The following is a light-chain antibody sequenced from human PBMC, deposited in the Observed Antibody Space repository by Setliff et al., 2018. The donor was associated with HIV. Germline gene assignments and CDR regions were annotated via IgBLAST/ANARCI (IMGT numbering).Light chain of an antibody. Sequence: LTQPASVSGSPGQSITISCTGTSSDVGGYNYVSWYQQHPGKAPKLMISDVSNRPSGVSNRFSGSKSGNTASLTISGLQAEDEADYYCSSYTSITPLYVFGTGTKVTVL. V-gene: IGLV2-14*03. CDR3: SSYTSITPLYV. J-gene: IGLJ1*01. CDR2: DVS. CDR1: SSDVGGYNY.